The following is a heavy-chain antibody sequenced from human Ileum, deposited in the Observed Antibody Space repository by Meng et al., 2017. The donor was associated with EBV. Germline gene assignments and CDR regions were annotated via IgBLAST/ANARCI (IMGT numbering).Heavy chain of an antibody. CDR2: TYYRSKWYN. J-gene: IGHJ4*02. Sequence: QGQLQQSGQGLVNPSQTLSRTCAISGDSFPSNSAAWNWIRQSPSRGLEWLGRTYYRSKWYNDYAVSVKSRITINPDTSKNQFSLQLNSVTPEDTAVYYCARDSSSSAYSPFDYWGQGTLVTVSS. D-gene: IGHD3-22*01. CDR1: GDSFPSNSAA. CDR3: ARDSSSSAYSPFDY. V-gene: IGHV6-1*01.